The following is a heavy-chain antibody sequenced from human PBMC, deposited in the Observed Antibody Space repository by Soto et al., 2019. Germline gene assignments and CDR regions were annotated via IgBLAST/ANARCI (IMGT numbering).Heavy chain of an antibody. CDR3: ARRTTVTKIFDF. V-gene: IGHV3-53*01. J-gene: IGHJ4*02. CDR1: GFTVSSNY. D-gene: IGHD4-17*01. CDR2: IHSDGTT. Sequence: EVQLVESGGGLIQPGGSLRLSCAASGFTVSSNYMNWVRQDQGRGLEWVSSIHSDGTTYYADSVRGRFTISRDNSKSTVYLQMNSLRAEDTAVYYCARRTTVTKIFDFGGQGTLVTVSS.